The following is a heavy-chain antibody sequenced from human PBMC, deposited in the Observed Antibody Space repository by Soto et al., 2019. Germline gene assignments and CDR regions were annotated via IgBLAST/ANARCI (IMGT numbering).Heavy chain of an antibody. CDR3: ASSIPLPGRSIAADGSVVGYYYYGMDV. CDR1: GYTFTSYG. CDR2: ISAYNGNT. J-gene: IGHJ6*02. Sequence: ASVKVSCKASGYTFTSYGISWVRQAPGQGLEWMGWISAYNGNTNYAQKLQGRVTMTTDTSTSTAYMELRSLRSDDTAVYYCASSIPLPGRSIAADGSVVGYYYYGMDVWGQGTTVTVSS. D-gene: IGHD6-6*01. V-gene: IGHV1-18*01.